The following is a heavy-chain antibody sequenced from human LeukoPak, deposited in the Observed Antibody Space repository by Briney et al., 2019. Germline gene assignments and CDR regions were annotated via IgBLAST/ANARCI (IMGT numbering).Heavy chain of an antibody. CDR3: ARALAVFIRYYYGSSGYSNGHFDS. CDR2: IRAYNSNT. D-gene: IGHD3-22*01. CDR1: GYTFTGYG. Sequence: ASVKLSCKASGYTFTGYGISWVRQAPGHGLEWMGWIRAYNSNTTYAQKLQGRVTMTTGTSTSTAYMELTSLRSDDSAVYYCARALAVFIRYYYGSSGYSNGHFDSWGQGTLVTVSS. J-gene: IGHJ4*02. V-gene: IGHV1-18*01.